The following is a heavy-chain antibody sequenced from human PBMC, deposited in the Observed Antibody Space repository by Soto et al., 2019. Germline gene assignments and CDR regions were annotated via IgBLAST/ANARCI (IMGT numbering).Heavy chain of an antibody. D-gene: IGHD3-9*01. CDR1: GFTLSTYS. Sequence: GGSLRLSCEVSGFTLSTYSMNWVRQAPGKGLEWVSYISSSSSTIYYADSVKGRFTISRDNAKNSLYLQMNSLRDEDTAVYYCARDGAFTLRYFDWLLSTGNWFDPWGQGTLVTVSS. CDR2: ISSSSSTI. CDR3: ARDGAFTLRYFDWLLSTGNWFDP. J-gene: IGHJ5*02. V-gene: IGHV3-48*02.